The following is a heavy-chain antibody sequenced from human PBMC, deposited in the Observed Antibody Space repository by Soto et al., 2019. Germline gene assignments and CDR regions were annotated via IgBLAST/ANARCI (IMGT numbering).Heavy chain of an antibody. CDR3: AREDYGDYYGMDV. D-gene: IGHD4-17*01. Sequence: GASVKVSCKTSGFTFSSSAVHWVRQARGHRLQWIGWIDVGSANANYAQMLQERVTISRDMSTSTAYMELSRLRSDDTAVYYCAREDYGDYYGMDVWGQGTTVTVSS. J-gene: IGHJ6*02. CDR2: IDVGSANA. CDR1: GFTFSSSA. V-gene: IGHV1-58*01.